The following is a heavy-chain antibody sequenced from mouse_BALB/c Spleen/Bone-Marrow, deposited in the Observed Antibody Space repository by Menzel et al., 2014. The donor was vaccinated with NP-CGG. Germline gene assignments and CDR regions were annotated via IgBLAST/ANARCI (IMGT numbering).Heavy chain of an antibody. CDR2: ILPGSGST. J-gene: IGHJ3*01. V-gene: IGHV1-9*01. D-gene: IGHD2-1*01. CDR3: ARWGGNYGGFAY. CDR1: GYTFSSYW. Sequence: VKLVESGAELMKPGASVKISCKATGYTFSSYWIEWVKQRPGHGLEWIGEILPGSGSTNYNEKFKGKATFTADTSSSTAYMQLSSLTSEDTAVYYCARWGGNYGGFAYWGQGTLVTVSA.